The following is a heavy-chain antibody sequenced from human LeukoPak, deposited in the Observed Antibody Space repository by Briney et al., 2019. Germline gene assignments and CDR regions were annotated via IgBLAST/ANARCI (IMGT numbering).Heavy chain of an antibody. Sequence: PSQTLSLTCTVSGGSISSGGYYWSWIRQHPGKGLEWIGYIYYSGSTYYNPSLKSRVTISVDTSKNQFSLKLSSVTAADTAVYYCARQHGAVAAAAFYWGQGTLVTVSS. CDR1: GGSISSGGYY. J-gene: IGHJ4*02. D-gene: IGHD6-13*01. V-gene: IGHV4-31*03. CDR3: ARQHGAVAAAAFY. CDR2: IYYSGST.